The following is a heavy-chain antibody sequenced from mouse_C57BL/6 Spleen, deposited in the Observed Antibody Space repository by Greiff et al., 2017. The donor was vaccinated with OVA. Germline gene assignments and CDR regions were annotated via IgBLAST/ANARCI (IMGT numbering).Heavy chain of an antibody. V-gene: IGHV1-50*01. CDR2: IDPSDSYT. CDR3: ARSGTDSSGLAY. Sequence: VQLQQPGAELVKPGASVKLSCKASGYTFTSYWMQWVKQRPGQGLEWIGEIDPSDSYTNYNQKFKGKATLTVDTSSSTAYMQLSSLTSEDSAVYYCARSGTDSSGLAYWGQGTLVTVSA. CDR1: GYTFTSYW. J-gene: IGHJ3*01. D-gene: IGHD3-2*02.